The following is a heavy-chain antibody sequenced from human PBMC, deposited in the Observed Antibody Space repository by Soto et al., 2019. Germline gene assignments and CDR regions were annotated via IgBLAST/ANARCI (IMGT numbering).Heavy chain of an antibody. V-gene: IGHV1-2*04. D-gene: IGHD3-22*01. CDR3: ARDRASDSSGYSLGY. J-gene: IGHJ4*02. Sequence: WASVKVSCKASGYTFTGYYMHWVRQAPGQGLEWMGWINPNSGGTNYAQKFQGWVTMTRDTSISTAYMELSRLRSDDTAVYYCARDRASDSSGYSLGYWGQGTLVTVSS. CDR1: GYTFTGYY. CDR2: INPNSGGT.